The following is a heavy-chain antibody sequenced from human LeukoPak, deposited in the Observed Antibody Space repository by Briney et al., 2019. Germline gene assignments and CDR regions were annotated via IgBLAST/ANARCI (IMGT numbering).Heavy chain of an antibody. Sequence: VASVKVSCKASGYTFTSYYMHWVRQAPGQGLEWMGIINPSGGSTSYAQKFQGRVTMTRDTSPSTVYMELRSLRSDDTAVYYCARGLTGGDNWFDPWGQGTLVTVSS. D-gene: IGHD3-16*01. J-gene: IGHJ5*02. CDR1: GYTFTSYY. CDR3: ARGLTGGDNWFDP. CDR2: INPSGGST. V-gene: IGHV1-46*01.